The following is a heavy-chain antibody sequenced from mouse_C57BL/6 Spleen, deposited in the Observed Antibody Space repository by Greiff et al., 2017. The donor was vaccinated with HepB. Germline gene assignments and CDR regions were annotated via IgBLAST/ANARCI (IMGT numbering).Heavy chain of an antibody. CDR2: IYPGSGST. CDR3: ARWDSSGSSGFAY. CDR1: GYTFTSYW. D-gene: IGHD3-2*02. Sequence: QVQLQQPGAELVKPGASVKMSCTASGYTFTSYWITWVKQRPGQGLEWIGDIYPGSGSTNYNEKFKSKATLTVDTSSSTAYMQLSSLTSEDSAVYYCARWDSSGSSGFAYGGQGTLVTVSA. J-gene: IGHJ3*01. V-gene: IGHV1-55*01.